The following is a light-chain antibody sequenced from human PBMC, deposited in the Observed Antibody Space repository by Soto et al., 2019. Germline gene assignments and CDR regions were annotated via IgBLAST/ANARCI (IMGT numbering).Light chain of an antibody. CDR2: EGS. CDR3: QQYDTYSRT. CDR1: QRFSNW. Sequence: DIQRTQSPSALSASVGDRVTITSRARQRFSNWLAWYRQKPGEAPKLLIYEGSTLERGVPSRFSGSGSGTEFTLTISSLQTDDFATFYCQQYDTYSRTFGQGTKVEVK. J-gene: IGKJ1*01. V-gene: IGKV1-5*03.